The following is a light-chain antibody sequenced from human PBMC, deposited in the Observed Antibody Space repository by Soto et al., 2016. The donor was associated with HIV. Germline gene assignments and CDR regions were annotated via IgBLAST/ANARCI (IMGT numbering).Light chain of an antibody. J-gene: IGKJ1*01. CDR3: QQYNTVPWT. CDR2: KAS. V-gene: IGKV1-5*03. CDR1: QSISTW. Sequence: DIQMTQSPSTLSASVGDRVTITCRASQSISTWLAWYQQKPGKAPNLLIYKASTLDSGVPSRFSGSGSGTEFTLTISSLQPADFATYYCQQYNTVPWTFGQGTKLEMK.